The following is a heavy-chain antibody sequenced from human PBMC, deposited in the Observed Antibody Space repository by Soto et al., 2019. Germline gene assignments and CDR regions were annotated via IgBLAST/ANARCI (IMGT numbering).Heavy chain of an antibody. CDR2: IHHSGST. J-gene: IGHJ5*02. D-gene: IGHD6-13*01. V-gene: IGHV4-34*01. CDR1: GGSFSGYY. CDR3: ARGRRIAAAYNWLDP. Sequence: PSETLSLTCAVYGGSFSGYYWSWFRQPPGKGLEWIGEIHHSGSTNYNPSLKSRVTISVDTSKNQFSLKLSSVTAADTAVYYCARGRRIAAAYNWLDPWCQGTLVTVSS.